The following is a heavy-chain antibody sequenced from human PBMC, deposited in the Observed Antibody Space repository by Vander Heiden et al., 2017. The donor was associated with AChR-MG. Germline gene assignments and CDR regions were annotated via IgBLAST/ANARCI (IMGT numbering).Heavy chain of an antibody. CDR1: GYTFTAYY. D-gene: IGHD5-18*01. CDR3: ARDRDASMASFYFYGMDV. J-gene: IGHJ6*02. CDR2: MNPYTGGT. Sequence: QVQLVQSGAEVKKPGASVKVSCKASGYTFTAYYLHWVRQAPGQGLDWVGWMNPYTGGTNYERRFKGRVTMTRDTSISTAYMEVTGLRHDDTAVYYCARDRDASMASFYFYGMDVWGQGTTVTVSS. V-gene: IGHV1-2*02.